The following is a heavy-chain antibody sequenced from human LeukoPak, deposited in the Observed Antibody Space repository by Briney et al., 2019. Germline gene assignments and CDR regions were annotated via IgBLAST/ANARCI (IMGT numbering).Heavy chain of an antibody. CDR1: GGSISSYY. CDR3: ASHYYGSGSYYNYDGGYNY. D-gene: IGHD3-10*01. CDR2: IYYSGTT. J-gene: IGHJ4*02. V-gene: IGHV4-59*12. Sequence: PSETLSLTCTVSGGSISSYYWSWIRQPPGKGLEWIGYIYYSGTTNYNPSLKSRVTISVDTSKNQFSLKLSSVTAADTAVYYCASHYYGSGSYYNYDGGYNYWGQGTLVTVSS.